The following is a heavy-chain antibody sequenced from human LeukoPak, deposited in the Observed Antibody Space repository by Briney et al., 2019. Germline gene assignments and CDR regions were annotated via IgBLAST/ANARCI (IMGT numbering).Heavy chain of an antibody. J-gene: IGHJ3*02. CDR3: AKDTPGGSGAFDI. V-gene: IGHV3-9*01. CDR2: ISWNSGSI. Sequence: GGSLRLSCAASGFSVSSNYMSWVRQAPGKGLEWVSGISWNSGSIGYADSVKDRFTISRDNAKNSLYLQMNSLRAEDTALYYCAKDTPGGSGAFDIWGQGTMVTVSS. CDR1: GFSVSSNY. D-gene: IGHD3-10*01.